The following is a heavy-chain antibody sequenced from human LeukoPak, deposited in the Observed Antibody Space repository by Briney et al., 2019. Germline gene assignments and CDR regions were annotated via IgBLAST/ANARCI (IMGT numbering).Heavy chain of an antibody. V-gene: IGHV3-21*01. CDR1: GFIFSNYN. Sequence: PGGSLRLSCAASGFIFSNYNMNWVRQAPGKGLEWVSSISGDTNDVYYADSLKGRFTISRDNAKSALYLQMNSLRVEDTAVYYCARDLRDFWSGYYFESWGQGTLLTVSS. CDR2: ISGDTNDV. D-gene: IGHD3-3*01. J-gene: IGHJ4*02. CDR3: ARDLRDFWSGYYFES.